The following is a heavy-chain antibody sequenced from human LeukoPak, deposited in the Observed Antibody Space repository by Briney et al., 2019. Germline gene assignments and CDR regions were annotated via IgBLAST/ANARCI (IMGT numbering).Heavy chain of an antibody. CDR3: ARDTYPHLDY. CDR2: IHYSGST. V-gene: IGHV4-59*01. CDR1: GGSIRSDY. J-gene: IGHJ4*02. Sequence: SETLSLTCTVSGGSIRSDYWSWIRQPPGKGLEWIGYIHYSGSTNYNPSLKSRVTISVDTSKNQFSLKLSSVTAADTAVYYCARDTYPHLDYWGQGTLVTVSS.